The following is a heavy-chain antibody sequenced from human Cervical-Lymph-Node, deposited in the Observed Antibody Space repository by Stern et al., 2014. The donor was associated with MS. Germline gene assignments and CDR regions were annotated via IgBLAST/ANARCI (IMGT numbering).Heavy chain of an antibody. J-gene: IGHJ4*02. CDR2: VYYSGAT. V-gene: IGHV4-39*01. D-gene: IGHD2-8*02. CDR3: AKHACTGAACPFDL. Sequence: QVQLQESGPGLVKPSETLSLTCAVSGDSISSYTHYWAWIRQPPGKGLEWIGSVYYSGATYYNPSLKGPFTISGDTSKNHFSVGLNSVTAADTAVYYCAKHACTGAACPFDLWGQGTLVTVSS. CDR1: GDSISSYTHY.